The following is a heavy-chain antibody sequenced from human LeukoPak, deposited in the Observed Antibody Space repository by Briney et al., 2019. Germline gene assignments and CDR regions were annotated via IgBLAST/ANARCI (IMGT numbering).Heavy chain of an antibody. V-gene: IGHV4-39*01. CDR1: GGSISSSSYY. J-gene: IGHJ4*02. D-gene: IGHD5-18*01. Sequence: SETLSLTCTVSGGSISSSSYYWGWIRQPPGKGLEWIGSMYYSGSTYYNPSLKSRVTISVDTSKNQFSLKLSSVPAADTAVYYCVVYSYCYRFDYWGQGTLVTVSS. CDR2: MYYSGST. CDR3: VVYSYCYRFDY.